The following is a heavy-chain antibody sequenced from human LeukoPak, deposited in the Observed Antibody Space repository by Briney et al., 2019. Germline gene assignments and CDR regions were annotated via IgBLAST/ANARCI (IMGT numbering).Heavy chain of an antibody. CDR1: GYSISSGYY. D-gene: IGHD3-22*01. V-gene: IGHV4-38-2*02. CDR3: ARGPPPPFDTNVYSSVPFDY. Sequence: SETLSLTCTVSGYSISSGYYWGWIRQPPGKGLEWIGSIYHSGSTYYNPSLKSRVTISVDTSKNQFSLQLNSVTPEDTAVYYCARGPPPPFDTNVYSSVPFDYWGQRTLVTVSS. J-gene: IGHJ4*02. CDR2: IYHSGST.